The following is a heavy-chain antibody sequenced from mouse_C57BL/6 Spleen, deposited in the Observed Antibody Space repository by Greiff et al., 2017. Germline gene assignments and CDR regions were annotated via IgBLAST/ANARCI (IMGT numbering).Heavy chain of an antibody. D-gene: IGHD2-4*01. CDR3: SIWYDYDPYYAMDY. CDR1: GYAFSSSW. CDR2: IYPGDGDT. Sequence: VQLQQSGPELVKPGASVKISCKASGYAFSSSWMNWVKQRPGKGLEWIGRIYPGDGDTTYNGKFKGKATLIADKSSSTAYLLLSSLTSEDSAVYFCSIWYDYDPYYAMDYWGQGTSVTVSS. V-gene: IGHV1-82*01. J-gene: IGHJ4*01.